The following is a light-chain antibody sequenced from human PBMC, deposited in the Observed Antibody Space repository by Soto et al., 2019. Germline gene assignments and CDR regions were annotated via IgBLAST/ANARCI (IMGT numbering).Light chain of an antibody. CDR2: GAS. Sequence: IVLTQSPTTLSLSPGERATLSCRASQNVANSLAWYQQKPGQAPRLLIYGASNRATDIPDRFSGSGSGTDFTLSISRLEPEDFAVYYCQQYGTSPPATFGQGTRLEI. J-gene: IGKJ5*01. V-gene: IGKV3-20*01. CDR3: QQYGTSPPAT. CDR1: QNVANS.